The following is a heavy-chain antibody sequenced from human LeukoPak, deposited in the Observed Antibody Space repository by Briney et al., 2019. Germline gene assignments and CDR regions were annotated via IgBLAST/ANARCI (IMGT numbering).Heavy chain of an antibody. Sequence: SLTVSCKASGGTFSSYPISWVRQAPGQGLEWMGGIIPIFGTANYAQKFQGRVTITADESTSTAYMELSSLRSEDTAVYYCARVGAYCGGDCYSWYFDYWGQGTLVTVSS. CDR2: IIPIFGTA. J-gene: IGHJ4*02. CDR3: ARVGAYCGGDCYSWYFDY. D-gene: IGHD2-21*01. V-gene: IGHV1-69*13. CDR1: GGTFSSYP.